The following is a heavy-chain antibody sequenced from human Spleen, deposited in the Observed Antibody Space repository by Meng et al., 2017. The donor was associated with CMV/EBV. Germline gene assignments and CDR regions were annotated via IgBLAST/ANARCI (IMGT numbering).Heavy chain of an antibody. CDR1: AYTFTSYG. D-gene: IGHD3-3*01. CDR3: AREGRVQYGFWSGPSTGYYFDF. J-gene: IGHJ4*02. Sequence: ASVKVFCKASAYTFTSYGISWVRQAPGQGLEWMGWISAYSHDTEYAEKFQGRLTLTTDTSTSTAYMELRSLRSDDTAVYYCAREGRVQYGFWSGPSTGYYFDFWGQGTLVTVSS. V-gene: IGHV1-18*01. CDR2: ISAYSHDT.